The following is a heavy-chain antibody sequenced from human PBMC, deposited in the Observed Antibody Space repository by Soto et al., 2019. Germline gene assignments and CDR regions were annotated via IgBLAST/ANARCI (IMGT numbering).Heavy chain of an antibody. CDR2: IIPIFGTA. V-gene: IGHV1-69*13. D-gene: IGHD3-22*01. Sequence: VASVKVSCKASGGTFSSYAISWVRQAPGQGLEWMGGIIPIFGTANYAQKFQGRVTITADESTSTAYMELSSLRSEDTAVYYCARSKDYYDSSGYYDCGYWGQGTLVTVSS. J-gene: IGHJ4*02. CDR3: ARSKDYYDSSGYYDCGY. CDR1: GGTFSSYA.